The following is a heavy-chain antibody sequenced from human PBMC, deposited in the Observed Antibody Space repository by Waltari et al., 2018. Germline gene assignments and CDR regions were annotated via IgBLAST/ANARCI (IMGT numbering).Heavy chain of an antibody. Sequence: LVESGGDLVRPGGSLRLSCAASGFNLRSCWVSWVRKAPGKGLEGVANINYAGSAQWYEDSVSGRLIVSRDNAKNSLYLEMKNVRVDDTAVYYCARGSAYYVRVWDLWGPGTLVTVSS. J-gene: IGHJ4*02. CDR3: ARGSAYYVRVWDL. V-gene: IGHV3-7*03. D-gene: IGHD3-16*01. CDR1: GFNLRSCW. CDR2: INYAGSAQ.